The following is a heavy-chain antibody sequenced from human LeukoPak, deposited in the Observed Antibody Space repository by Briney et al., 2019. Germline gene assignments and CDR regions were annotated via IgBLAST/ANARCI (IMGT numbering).Heavy chain of an antibody. Sequence: PGGSLRLSCAASGFTFSSYSMNWVRQAPGKGLEWVSSISSSSSYIYYADSVKGRFTISRDNAKNSLYLQMNSLRAEDMAVYYCARDGGSGRPFDYWGQGTLVTVSS. CDR3: ARDGGSGRPFDY. J-gene: IGHJ4*02. V-gene: IGHV3-21*01. CDR1: GFTFSSYS. CDR2: ISSSSSYI. D-gene: IGHD3-10*01.